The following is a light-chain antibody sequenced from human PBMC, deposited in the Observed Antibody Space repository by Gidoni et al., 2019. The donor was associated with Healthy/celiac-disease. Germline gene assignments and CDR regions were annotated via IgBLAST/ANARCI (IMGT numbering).Light chain of an antibody. CDR1: QDISNY. Sequence: DIQMIQSPSTLPASVGDRVTITCQASQDISNYLNWYQQKPGKAPKLLIYDASNLETGVPSRFSGSGSGTDFTFTISSLQPEDIATYYCQQYDSLPLTFGGGTKVEIK. CDR2: DAS. J-gene: IGKJ4*01. CDR3: QQYDSLPLT. V-gene: IGKV1-33*01.